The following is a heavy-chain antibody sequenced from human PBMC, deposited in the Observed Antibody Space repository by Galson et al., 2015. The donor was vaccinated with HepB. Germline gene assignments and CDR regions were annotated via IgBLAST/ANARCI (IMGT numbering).Heavy chain of an antibody. D-gene: IGHD2-2*01. CDR1: GFTFSSYG. J-gene: IGHJ6*02. V-gene: IGHV3-33*01. CDR2: IWHDGSNK. CDR3: ARDEVVVVPADTYYYYHGMDV. Sequence: SLRLSCAASGFTFSSYGMHWVRQAPGKGLEWVAVIWHDGSNKYYADSVKGRFTISRDNSKNTLYLQVNSLRAEDTAVYYCARDEVVVVPADTYYYYHGMDVWGQGTTVTVSS.